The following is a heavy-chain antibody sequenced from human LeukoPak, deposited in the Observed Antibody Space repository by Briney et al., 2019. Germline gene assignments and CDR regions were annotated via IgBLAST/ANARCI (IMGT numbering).Heavy chain of an antibody. V-gene: IGHV3-49*04. Sequence: PERSLRLSCSASGFSFGDYGMNWVRQAPGKGLEWVGLIRSKGYGETTEYAASVRGRFIISRDNSKNIAYLQMNSLKREDTAVYYCTRMRNNWFDPWGQGTLVTVSS. CDR3: TRMRNNWFDP. J-gene: IGHJ5*02. CDR1: GFSFGDYG. CDR2: IRSKGYGETT.